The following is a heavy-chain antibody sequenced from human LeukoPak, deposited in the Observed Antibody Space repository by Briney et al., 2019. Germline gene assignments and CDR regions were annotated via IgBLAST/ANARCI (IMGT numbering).Heavy chain of an antibody. CDR2: IIPIFGTA. V-gene: IGHV1-69*05. CDR1: GGTFSSYA. J-gene: IGHJ3*02. D-gene: IGHD3-22*01. CDR3: ARDPEYYYDSSSPGAFDI. Sequence: ASVKVSCKASGGTFSSYAISWVRQAPGQGLEWMGGIIPIFGTANYAQKFQGRVTITTDESTSTAYMELSSLRSEDTAVYYCARDPEYYYDSSSPGAFDIWGQGTMVTVSS.